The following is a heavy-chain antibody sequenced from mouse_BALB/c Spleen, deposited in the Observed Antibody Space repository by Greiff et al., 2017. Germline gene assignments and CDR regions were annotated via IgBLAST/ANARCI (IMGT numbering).Heavy chain of an antibody. CDR2: IYPYNGGT. Sequence: VQLKQSGPELVKPGASVKISCKASGYTFTDYNMHWVKQSHGKSLEWIGYIYPYNGGTGYNQKFKSKATLTVDNSSSTAYMELRSLTSEDSAVYYCAREDLIYYGSFAYWGQGTLVTVSA. CDR3: AREDLIYYGSFAY. J-gene: IGHJ3*01. V-gene: IGHV1S29*02. CDR1: GYTFTDYN. D-gene: IGHD1-1*01.